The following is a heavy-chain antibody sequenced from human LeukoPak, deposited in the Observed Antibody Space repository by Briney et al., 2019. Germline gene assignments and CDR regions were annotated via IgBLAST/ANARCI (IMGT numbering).Heavy chain of an antibody. CDR3: ARIYSSSWYEIKYYFDY. CDR1: GGSISSSSYY. Sequence: SETLSLTCTVSGGSISSSSYYWGWIRQPPGKGLEWIGSIYYSGSTYYNPSLKSRVTISVDTSKNQFSLKLSSVTAADTAVYYCARIYSSSWYEIKYYFDYWGQGTLVTVSS. CDR2: IYYSGST. D-gene: IGHD6-13*01. V-gene: IGHV4-39*07. J-gene: IGHJ4*02.